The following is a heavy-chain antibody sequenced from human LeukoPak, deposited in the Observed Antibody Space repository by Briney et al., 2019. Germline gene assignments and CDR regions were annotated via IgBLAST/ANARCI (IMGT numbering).Heavy chain of an antibody. J-gene: IGHJ5*02. D-gene: IGHD3-10*01. CDR3: ARDLQRYYYGSGSYCPFNP. V-gene: IGHV3-20*01. CDR1: GFTFDDYG. Sequence: RSGGSLRLSCAASGFTFDDYGMSWVRQAPGKGLEWVSGINWNGGSTGYADSVKGRFTISRDNAKNSLYLQMNSLRAEDTALYHCARDLQRYYYGSGSYCPFNPWGQGTLVTVSS. CDR2: INWNGGST.